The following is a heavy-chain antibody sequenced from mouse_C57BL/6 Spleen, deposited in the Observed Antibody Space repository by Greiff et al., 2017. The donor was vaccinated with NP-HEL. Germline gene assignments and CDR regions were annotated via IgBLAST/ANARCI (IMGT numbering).Heavy chain of an antibody. J-gene: IGHJ2*01. Sequence: EVQLVESGGGLVKPGGSLKLSCAASGFTFSDYGMHWVRQAPEKGLEWVAYISSGSSTIYYADTVKGRFTIARDNAKNTLFLQMTSLRSEDTAMYYCARRRYDGYYFDYWGQGTTLTVSS. CDR1: GFTFSDYG. CDR2: ISSGSSTI. CDR3: ARRRYDGYYFDY. V-gene: IGHV5-17*01. D-gene: IGHD1-1*01.